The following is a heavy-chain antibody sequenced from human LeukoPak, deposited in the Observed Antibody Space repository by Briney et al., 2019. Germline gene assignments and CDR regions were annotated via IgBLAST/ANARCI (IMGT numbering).Heavy chain of an antibody. D-gene: IGHD6-19*01. V-gene: IGHV3-23*01. CDR2: VSGSGGIT. CDR3: AKTTAGNSSGRYPGWPVDY. J-gene: IGHJ4*02. Sequence: PGGSLRLSCAASGFTVSSNYMSWVRQAPGKGLEWVSHVSGSGGITYYADSVKGRFTISRDNSKNTVYLQMNSLRAEDTAVYYCAKTTAGNSSGRYPGWPVDYWGQGTLVTVSS. CDR1: GFTVSSNY.